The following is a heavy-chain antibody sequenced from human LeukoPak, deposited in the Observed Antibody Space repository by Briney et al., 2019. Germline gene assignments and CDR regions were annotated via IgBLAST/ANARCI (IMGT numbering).Heavy chain of an antibody. J-gene: IGHJ4*02. V-gene: IGHV1-2*02. CDR3: ATQRGSYLWGTDFDY. CDR1: GYSFSDYY. CDR2: INPNSGGT. Sequence: GASVKVSCKASGYSFSDYYMHWVRQAPGQGLEWMGWINPNSGGTKYAQKFQGRVTMTRDTSISTAYMELSSLGSDDTAVYYCATQRGSYLWGTDFDYWGQGTLVTVSS. D-gene: IGHD3-16*01.